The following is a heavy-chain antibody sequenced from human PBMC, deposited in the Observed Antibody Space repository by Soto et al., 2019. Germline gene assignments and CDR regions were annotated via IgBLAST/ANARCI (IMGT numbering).Heavy chain of an antibody. CDR1: GGSISSYY. CDR3: ARERGGMGYYYGMDV. Sequence: QVQLQESGPGLVKPSETLSLTCTVSGGSISSYYWSWIRQPPGKGLEWIGYIYYSGSTNYNPSLKSRVTISVDTSKNQFSLKLSSVTAADTAVYYCARERGGMGYYYGMDVWGQGTTVTVSS. J-gene: IGHJ6*02. D-gene: IGHD3-10*01. CDR2: IYYSGST. V-gene: IGHV4-59*12.